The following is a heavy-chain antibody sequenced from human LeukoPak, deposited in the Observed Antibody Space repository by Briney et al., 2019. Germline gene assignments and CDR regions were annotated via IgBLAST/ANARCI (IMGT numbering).Heavy chain of an antibody. J-gene: IGHJ4*02. Sequence: PGGSLRLSCAASGFTVSSNYMSWVRQAPGKGLEGVSVFYSGGSTYYADSVKGRFTISRDNSKNTLYLQMNSLRAEDTAVYYCARGGQYSPLDHWGQGTLVTVSS. CDR1: GFTVSSNY. CDR2: FYSGGST. D-gene: IGHD5-18*01. CDR3: ARGGQYSPLDH. V-gene: IGHV3-66*01.